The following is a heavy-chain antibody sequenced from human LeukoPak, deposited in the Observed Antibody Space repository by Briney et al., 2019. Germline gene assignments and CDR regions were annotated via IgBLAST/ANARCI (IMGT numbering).Heavy chain of an antibody. D-gene: IGHD3-16*01. CDR3: AKDGGLYYFDY. CDR1: GFTFTDAW. Sequence: GGSLRLSCAVSGFTFTDAWVSWVRQAPGKGLEWVAVISYDGSNKYYADSVKGRFTISRDNSKNTLYLQMNSLRAEDTAVYYCAKDGGLYYFDYWGQGTLVTVSS. J-gene: IGHJ4*02. CDR2: ISYDGSNK. V-gene: IGHV3-30*18.